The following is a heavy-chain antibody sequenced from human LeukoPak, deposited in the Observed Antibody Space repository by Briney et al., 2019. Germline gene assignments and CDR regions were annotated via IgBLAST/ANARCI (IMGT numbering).Heavy chain of an antibody. CDR3: AKGDTS. J-gene: IGHJ5*02. V-gene: IGHV3-30*02. CDR2: IRYDGSDK. Sequence: GGSLRLSCAASGFNFTNYDMHWVRQDPGKGLEWVAFIRYDGSDKYYADSVKGRFTISRDNSKNTLYLQMSSLRTEDTAVYHCAKGDTSWGQGTLVTVSS. D-gene: IGHD2-21*02. CDR1: GFNFTNYD.